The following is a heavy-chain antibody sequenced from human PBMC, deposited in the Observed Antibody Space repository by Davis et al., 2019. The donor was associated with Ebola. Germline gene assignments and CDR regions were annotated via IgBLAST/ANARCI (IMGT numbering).Heavy chain of an antibody. CDR1: GFTINTNF. V-gene: IGHV3-7*03. D-gene: IGHD3-16*02. Sequence: PAGSLRLSCAASGFTINTNFMSWVRQAPGKGLEWVANIKQDGSEKYDVASVRGRFTISRDNTKNSLYLQMKSLRVEDTAVYYGARDNRGRPLGYWGHGTLVIVSS. CDR2: IKQDGSEK. J-gene: IGHJ4*01. CDR3: ARDNRGRPLGY.